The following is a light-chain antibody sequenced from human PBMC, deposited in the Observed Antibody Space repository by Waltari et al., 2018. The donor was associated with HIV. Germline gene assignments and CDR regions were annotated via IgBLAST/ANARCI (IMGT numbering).Light chain of an antibody. CDR1: QSLLHRNGYNY. CDR2: LGS. J-gene: IGKJ2*01. V-gene: IGKV2-28*01. Sequence: DFVMTRSPLSLPVTPGEPASISCRSSQSLLHRNGYNYLDWYLQKPGQSPQLLIYLGSNRASGVPDRFSGSGSGTDFTLKISRVEAEDVGVYYCMQALQSPFTFGQGTKLEIK. CDR3: MQALQSPFT.